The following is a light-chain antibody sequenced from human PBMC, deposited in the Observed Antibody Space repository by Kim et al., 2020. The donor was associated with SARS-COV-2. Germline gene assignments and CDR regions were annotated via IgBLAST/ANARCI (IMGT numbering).Light chain of an antibody. CDR2: WAS. CDR1: QSVLYSSNNKNY. Sequence: DIVMTQSPDSLAVSLGERATINCKSSQSVLYSSNNKNYLAWYQQKPGQPPKLLIYWASTRESGVPDRFSGSGSGTDFTLTISSLQAEDVAVYYGKHYYSTPSFGPGTKVDIK. J-gene: IGKJ3*01. CDR3: KHYYSTPS. V-gene: IGKV4-1*01.